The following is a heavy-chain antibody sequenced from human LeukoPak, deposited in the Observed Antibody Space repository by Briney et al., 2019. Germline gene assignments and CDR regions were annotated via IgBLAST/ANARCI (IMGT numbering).Heavy chain of an antibody. CDR1: GDSVSSNSAA. J-gene: IGHJ5*02. Sequence: SQTLSLTCALSGDSVSSNSAAWNWIRQSPSRGLKWLGRTYYRSKWYSVSAVSVKSRITIKPDTSKNQFSLQLNSVTPEDTAVYYCARGPRQLDPWGQGILVTVSS. CDR3: ARGPRQLDP. CDR2: TYYRSKWYS. V-gene: IGHV6-1*01.